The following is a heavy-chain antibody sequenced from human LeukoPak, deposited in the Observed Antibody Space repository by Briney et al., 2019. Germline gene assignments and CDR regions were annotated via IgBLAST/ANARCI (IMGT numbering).Heavy chain of an antibody. CDR1: GYTFTGYY. J-gene: IGHJ5*02. V-gene: IGHV1-2*04. Sequence: ASVKVSCKASGYTFTGYYMHWVRQAPGQGLEGMGWINPNSGGTNYAQKFQGWVTMTRDTSISTAYMELSRLRSDDAAVYYCARGVVVAATSWFDPWGQGTLVTVSS. D-gene: IGHD2-15*01. CDR3: ARGVVVAATSWFDP. CDR2: INPNSGGT.